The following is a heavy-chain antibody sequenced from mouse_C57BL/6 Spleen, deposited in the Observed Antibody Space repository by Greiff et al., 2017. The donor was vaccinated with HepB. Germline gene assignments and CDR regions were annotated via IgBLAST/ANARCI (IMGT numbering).Heavy chain of an antibody. V-gene: IGHV5-9-1*02. CDR2: ISSGGDYI. J-gene: IGHJ1*03. CDR1: GFTFSSYA. D-gene: IGHD2-1*01. CDR3: TREGGNYGDWYFDV. Sequence: EVQRVESGEGLVKPGGSLKLSCAASGFTFSSYAMSWVRQTPEKRLEWVAYISSGGDYIYYADTVKGRFTISRDNARNTLYLQMSSLKSEDTAMYYCTREGGNYGDWYFDVWGTGTTVTVSS.